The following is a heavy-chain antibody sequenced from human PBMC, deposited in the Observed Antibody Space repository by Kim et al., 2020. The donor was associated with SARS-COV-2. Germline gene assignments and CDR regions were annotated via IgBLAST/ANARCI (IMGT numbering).Heavy chain of an antibody. CDR1: GVDFEIYA. CDR2: ITGTGRGT. Sequence: GGSLRLSCAASGVDFEIYAMSWVRQAPGKGQEWISSITGTGRGTYYADSVKGRFTISRDNAKSTLYLQMNSLRAEDSATYYCARHSSGYYDGFYFDSWGQGTLVTVSS. D-gene: IGHD3-22*01. J-gene: IGHJ4*02. CDR3: ARHSSGYYDGFYFDS. V-gene: IGHV3-23*01.